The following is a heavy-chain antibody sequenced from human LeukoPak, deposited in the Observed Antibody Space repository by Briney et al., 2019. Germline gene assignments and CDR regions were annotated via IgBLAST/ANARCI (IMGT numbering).Heavy chain of an antibody. Sequence: GRSLRLSCAASGFTFRNYAMYWVRQAPGRGLEWAAVVSFDGNTTFYSDSVKGRFAISRDNSKNTLYLEMNSLRPEDTAVYYCARFRAATTRFDYWGQGTLVTVSS. V-gene: IGHV3-30*09. D-gene: IGHD1/OR15-1a*01. CDR3: ARFRAATTRFDY. J-gene: IGHJ4*02. CDR1: GFTFRNYA. CDR2: VSFDGNTT.